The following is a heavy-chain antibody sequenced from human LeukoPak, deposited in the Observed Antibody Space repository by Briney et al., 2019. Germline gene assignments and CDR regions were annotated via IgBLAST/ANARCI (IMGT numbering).Heavy chain of an antibody. Sequence: GGSLRLSCAASGFTFSSYGMHWVRQAPGKGLEWVAFIRYDGSNKYYADSVEGRFTISRDNAKNSLYLQMNSLRAEDTAVYYCARSMVTIPIPGGYWGQGTLVTVSS. V-gene: IGHV3-30*02. CDR1: GFTFSSYG. CDR3: ARSMVTIPIPGGY. D-gene: IGHD5-24*01. J-gene: IGHJ4*02. CDR2: IRYDGSNK.